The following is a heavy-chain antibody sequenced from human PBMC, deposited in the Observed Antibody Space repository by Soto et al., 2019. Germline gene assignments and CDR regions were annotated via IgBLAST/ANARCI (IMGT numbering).Heavy chain of an antibody. CDR1: GFSLSTSGVG. V-gene: IGHV2-5*01. D-gene: IGHD6-19*01. CDR2: IYWNDDK. CDR3: AHRIAVPGTFYFDY. J-gene: IGHJ4*02. Sequence: QITLKESGPTLVKPTQTLTLTCTFSGFSLSTSGVGVGWIRQPPGKALEWLALIYWNDDKRYSPSLKSRLTITKDTSKNQVVLTMTNMDPVDTATYYCAHRIAVPGTFYFDYWGQGTLVTVSS.